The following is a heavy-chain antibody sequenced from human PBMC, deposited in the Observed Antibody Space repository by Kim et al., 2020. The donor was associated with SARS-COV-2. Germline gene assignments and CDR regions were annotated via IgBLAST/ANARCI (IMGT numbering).Heavy chain of an antibody. D-gene: IGHD6-13*01. CDR3: TTGGQLGTYSFGY. V-gene: IGHV1-24*01. J-gene: IGHJ4*02. Sequence: YAPKFKGRVTMTEDRATDTAYMELSSLRSEDTAVYYCTTGGQLGTYSFGYWGQGTLVTVSS.